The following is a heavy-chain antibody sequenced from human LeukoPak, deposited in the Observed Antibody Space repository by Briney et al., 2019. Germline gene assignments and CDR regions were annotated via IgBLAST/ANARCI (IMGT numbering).Heavy chain of an antibody. J-gene: IGHJ2*01. CDR1: GGSISRNY. CDR3: ARGSPSIL. V-gene: IGHV4-59*01. Sequence: SASVSLTCTVSGGSISRNYWNWIRQPPGKGLEWIGNIYYSDTNKNNPSLKSRVSISADTTKNLLSLKLTSVTAADTAVYYCARGSPSILWGRATLVTV. CDR2: IYYSDTN.